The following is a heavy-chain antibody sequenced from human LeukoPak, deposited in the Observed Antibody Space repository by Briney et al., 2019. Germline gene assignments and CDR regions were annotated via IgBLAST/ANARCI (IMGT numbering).Heavy chain of an antibody. J-gene: IGHJ4*02. CDR1: GFTFSSYA. V-gene: IGHV3-30*04. Sequence: GRSLRLSCAASGFTFSSYAMHWVRQAPGKGLEWVAVISYDGSNKYYADSVKGRFTISRDNSKNTLYLQMNSLRAEDTAVYYCAKDWFSMIVVVIGLIDYWGQGTLVTVSS. CDR3: AKDWFSMIVVVIGLIDY. CDR2: ISYDGSNK. D-gene: IGHD3-22*01.